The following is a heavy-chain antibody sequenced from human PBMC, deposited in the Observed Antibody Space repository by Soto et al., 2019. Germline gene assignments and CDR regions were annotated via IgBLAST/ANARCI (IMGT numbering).Heavy chain of an antibody. J-gene: IGHJ4*02. CDR1: GYSISSGYY. V-gene: IGHV4-38-2*02. D-gene: IGHD6-6*01. CDR3: ARDPGIAARPFDY. CDR2: MFHGATT. Sequence: PSETLSLTCAVSGYSISSGYYWGWIRQPPGQGLEWIGSMFHGATTYYSPSLKSRVTISVDTSRNQLSLRLTSVTAADTAVYYCARDPGIAARPFDYWGQGTLV.